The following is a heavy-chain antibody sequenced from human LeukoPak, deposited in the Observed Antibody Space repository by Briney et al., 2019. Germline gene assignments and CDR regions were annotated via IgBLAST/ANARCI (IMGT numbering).Heavy chain of an antibody. J-gene: IGHJ6*03. V-gene: IGHV3-74*01. CDR1: GFSFSSYW. Sequence: GGSLRLSCAASGFSFSSYWMHWVRQAPGKGLVWVSRLNSDGSSTSYADSVKGRFTISRDNAKNTLYLQMNSLRAEDTAVYYCARGQAQQWLVSPWNYYYMDVWGKGTTVTISS. CDR2: LNSDGSST. D-gene: IGHD6-19*01. CDR3: ARGQAQQWLVSPWNYYYMDV.